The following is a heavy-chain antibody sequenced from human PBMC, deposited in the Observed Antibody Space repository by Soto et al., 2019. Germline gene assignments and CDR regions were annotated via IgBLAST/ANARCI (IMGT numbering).Heavy chain of an antibody. J-gene: IGHJ6*02. Sequence: SGPTLVNPTQTLTLTCTVSGFSLSNARMGVSWIRQPPGKALEWLAHIFSNDEKSYSTSLKSGLTISKDTSKSQVVLTMTNMDPVDTATYYCALVVITTYYYYGMDVWGQGTTVTVS. D-gene: IGHD3-22*01. CDR2: IFSNDEK. CDR3: ALVVITTYYYYGMDV. V-gene: IGHV2-26*01. CDR1: GFSLSNARMG.